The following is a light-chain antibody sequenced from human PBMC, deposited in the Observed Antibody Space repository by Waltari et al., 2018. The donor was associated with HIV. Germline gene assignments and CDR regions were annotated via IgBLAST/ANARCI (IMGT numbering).Light chain of an antibody. CDR3: SSYAGSNKLV. CDR2: EVT. J-gene: IGLJ2*01. CDR1: TSHVVADKS. V-gene: IGLV2-8*01. Sequence: QSALPQPPSASGSHGQSVTIPCSGATSHVVADKSVYWYKQHPGNAPTLRFYEVTERPSGVPDRFSGSKSGNTASLTVSGLQAEDEADYYCSSYAGSNKLVFGGGTKLTVV.